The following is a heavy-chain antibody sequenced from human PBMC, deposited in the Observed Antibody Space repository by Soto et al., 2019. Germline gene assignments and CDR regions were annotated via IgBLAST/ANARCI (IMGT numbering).Heavy chain of an antibody. Sequence: SETLSLTCTVSGVSISNFYWSWIRQPPGKGLEWIGYIYYSGTTSYNPSLNSRVTISVDTSKNQFSLKLNSVTAADTAVYYCARESYYGSGATVVGYWGLGTLVTVS. J-gene: IGHJ4*02. CDR2: IYYSGTT. D-gene: IGHD3-10*01. CDR1: GVSISNFY. CDR3: ARESYYGSGATVVGY. V-gene: IGHV4-59*01.